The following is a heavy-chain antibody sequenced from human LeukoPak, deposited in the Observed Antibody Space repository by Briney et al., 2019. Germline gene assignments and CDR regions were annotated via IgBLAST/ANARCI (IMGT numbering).Heavy chain of an antibody. D-gene: IGHD6-13*01. J-gene: IGHJ4*02. Sequence: PGGSLRLSCVASGFTFSNVWMSWVRQAPGKGLEWVGRVKSKTDGGTTDYAAPVKGRFTISRDNSKNTLYLQMNSLRAEDTAVYYCAKDGGFIAAAGYFDYWGQGTLVTVSS. CDR3: AKDGGFIAAAGYFDY. CDR2: VKSKTDGGTT. CDR1: GFTFSNVW. V-gene: IGHV3-15*01.